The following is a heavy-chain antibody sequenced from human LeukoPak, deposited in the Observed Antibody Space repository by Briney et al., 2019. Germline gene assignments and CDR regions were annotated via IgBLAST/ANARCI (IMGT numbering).Heavy chain of an antibody. J-gene: IGHJ4*02. CDR3: ARTRYYYNSRSYGAPYYFDY. CDR2: IYYSGST. Sequence: SETLSLTRAVYGGSFSGYYWGWIRQPPGKGLEWIGSIYYSGSTYYNPSLKSRVTISVDTSKNQFSLKLSSVTAADTAVYYCARTRYYYNSRSYGAPYYFDYWGQGTLVTVSS. D-gene: IGHD3-10*01. V-gene: IGHV4-39*01. CDR1: GGSFSGYY.